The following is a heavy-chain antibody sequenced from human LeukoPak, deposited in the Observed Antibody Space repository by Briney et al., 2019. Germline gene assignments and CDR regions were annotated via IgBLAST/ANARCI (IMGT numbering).Heavy chain of an antibody. J-gene: IGHJ6*02. CDR1: GDTFTGYF. CDR3: ARGYSYGSDYYYGMDV. CDR2: ISGYNGNT. D-gene: IGHD5-18*01. Sequence: ASVKVSCKASGDTFTGYFMHWVRQAPGQGLEWMGWISGYNGNTKYAQKVQGRVTMTTDTSTSTAYMELRSLRSDDTAVYYCARGYSYGSDYYYGMDVWGQGTPVTVSS. V-gene: IGHV1-18*04.